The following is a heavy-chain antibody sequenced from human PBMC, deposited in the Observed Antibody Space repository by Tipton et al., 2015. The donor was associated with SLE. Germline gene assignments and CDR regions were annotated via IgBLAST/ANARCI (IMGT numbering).Heavy chain of an antibody. CDR1: GGSISSSSYY. CDR3: ARAGYSYDSGYYFDH. J-gene: IGHJ6*03. D-gene: IGHD5-18*01. Sequence: TLSLTCTVSGGSISSSSYYWTWVRQPPGKGLEWIGFIYYSGSTNYNPSLKSRVTISLDTSKNQFSLKLSSMTAADTAVYYCARAGYSYDSGYYFDHWGKGTTVTVSS. V-gene: IGHV4-61*01. CDR2: IYYSGST.